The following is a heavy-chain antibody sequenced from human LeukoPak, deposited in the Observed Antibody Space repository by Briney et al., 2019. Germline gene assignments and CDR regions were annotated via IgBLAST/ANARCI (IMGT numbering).Heavy chain of an antibody. Sequence: SETLSLTCTVSGGSISSGSYYWGWIRQPPGKGLEWIGSVYYSGSTYYHPSPKSRVTISVDTSKNQYSLNLRSVTAADTAVYYCARPLNSYGDYGSWGQGTLVTVSS. D-gene: IGHD4-17*01. CDR2: VYYSGST. J-gene: IGHJ4*02. CDR3: ARPLNSYGDYGS. V-gene: IGHV4-39*07. CDR1: GGSISSGSYY.